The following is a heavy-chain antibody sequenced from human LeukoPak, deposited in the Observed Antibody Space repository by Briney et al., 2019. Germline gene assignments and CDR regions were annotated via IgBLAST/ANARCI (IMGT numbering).Heavy chain of an antibody. V-gene: IGHV3-21*01. Sequence: GGSLRLSCAASGFTFSSYSMNWVRQAPGKGLEWVSSISSSSNYIYYADSVKGRFTISRDNAKNSLYLQMNSLRAEDTAVYYCARGLYSSSWYVGYWGQGTLVTVSS. J-gene: IGHJ4*02. CDR3: ARGLYSSSWYVGY. D-gene: IGHD6-13*01. CDR2: ISSSSNYI. CDR1: GFTFSSYS.